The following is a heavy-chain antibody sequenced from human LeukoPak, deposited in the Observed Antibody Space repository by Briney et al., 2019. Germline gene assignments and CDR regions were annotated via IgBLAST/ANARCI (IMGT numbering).Heavy chain of an antibody. CDR1: GGSISSYY. Sequence: SETLSLTCTVSGGSISSYYWSWVRQPAGKGLEWIGRIYTSGSTNYNPSLKSRVTMSVDTSKNQFSLKLNSVTAADTAVYYCARDRRGWELLWGLDPWGQGTLVTVSS. CDR3: ARDRRGWELLWGLDP. CDR2: IYTSGST. V-gene: IGHV4-4*07. D-gene: IGHD1-26*01. J-gene: IGHJ5*02.